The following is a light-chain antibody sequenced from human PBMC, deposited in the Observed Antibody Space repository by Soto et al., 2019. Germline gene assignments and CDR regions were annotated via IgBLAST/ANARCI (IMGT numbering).Light chain of an antibody. CDR1: SSDIGRHH. CDR2: ENT. Sequence: QSVLTQPPSVSAAPGEKVTISRSGSSSDIGRHHVSWYQQLPGTAPKLLIYENTKRPSGIPDRFSGSKSGTSATLGITGLQTGDEADYYCGTWDTSLSRVFGTGTKVTVL. J-gene: IGLJ1*01. CDR3: GTWDTSLSRV. V-gene: IGLV1-51*02.